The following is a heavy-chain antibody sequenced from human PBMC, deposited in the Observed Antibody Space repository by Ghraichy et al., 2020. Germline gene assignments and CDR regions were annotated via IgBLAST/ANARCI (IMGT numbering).Heavy chain of an antibody. CDR2: IYYSGST. J-gene: IGHJ6*02. Sequence: SETLSLTCNVSGDSISSSSYYWGWIRQSPGMGLEWIGSIYYSGSTYYNPSLKSRVTIYVDTSKNQFSLKLSSVTAADTAVYYCARHFSERYYYYGMDVWGQGTTVTVSS. CDR1: GDSISSSSYY. CDR3: ARHFSERYYYYGMDV. D-gene: IGHD2/OR15-2a*01. V-gene: IGHV4-39*01.